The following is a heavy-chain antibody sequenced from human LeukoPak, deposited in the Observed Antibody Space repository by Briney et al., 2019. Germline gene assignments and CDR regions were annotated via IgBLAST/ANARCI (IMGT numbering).Heavy chain of an antibody. CDR2: MNPNSGNT. CDR1: GYTFTSYD. J-gene: IGHJ6*03. CDR3: ARFWGGYHLLIHYYYMDV. V-gene: IGHV1-8*01. Sequence: ASVKVSCKASGYTFTSYDINWVRQATGQGLESMGWMNPNSGNTGYAQKFQGRVTMTRNTSISTAYMELSSLRSEDTAVYYCARFWGGYHLLIHYYYMDVWGKGTTVTVSS. D-gene: IGHD2-2*01.